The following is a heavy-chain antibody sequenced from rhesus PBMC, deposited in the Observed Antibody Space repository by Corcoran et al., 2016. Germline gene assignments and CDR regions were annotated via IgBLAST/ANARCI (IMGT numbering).Heavy chain of an antibody. Sequence: EVQLVETGGGLVQPGGSLKLSCAASGFTFSSYGMSWVRQAPGKGLEWVSAIKSGGGSTYYSHSVKGRFTISRDNSKNTLSLQMNSLRAEDTAVYYCAKGYDEDDYGYYYTDLPFDYWGQGVLVTVSS. J-gene: IGHJ4*01. CDR3: AKGYDEDDYGYYYTDLPFDY. CDR1: GFTFSSYG. D-gene: IGHD3-9*01. V-gene: IGHV3S5*01. CDR2: IKSGGGST.